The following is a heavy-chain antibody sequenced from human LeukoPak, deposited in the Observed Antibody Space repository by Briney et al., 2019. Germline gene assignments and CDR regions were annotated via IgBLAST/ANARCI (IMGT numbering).Heavy chain of an antibody. D-gene: IGHD3-10*01. V-gene: IGHV4-38-2*02. CDR3: AGNYYGSGSYYSEDRY. Sequence: PSETLSLTCTVSGYSISSGYYWGWIRQPPGKGLEWIGNIYHSGSTYYNPSLKSRVTISLDTSKNQFSLKLSSVTAADTAVYYCAGNYYGSGSYYSEDRYWGQGTLVTVSS. CDR2: IYHSGST. J-gene: IGHJ4*02. CDR1: GYSISSGYY.